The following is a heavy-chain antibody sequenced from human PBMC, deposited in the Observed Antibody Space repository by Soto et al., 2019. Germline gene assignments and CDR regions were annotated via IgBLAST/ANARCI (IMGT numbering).Heavy chain of an antibody. CDR2: IYYSGST. Sequence: SETLSLTCTVSGGSISSYYWSWIRQPPGKGLEWIGYIYYSGSTNYNPSLKSRVTISVDTSKNQFSLQLNSVTPEDTAVYYCARVTPYSSSWNYEGYFDYWGQGTLVTVSS. J-gene: IGHJ4*02. CDR1: GGSISSYY. V-gene: IGHV4-59*12. D-gene: IGHD6-13*01. CDR3: ARVTPYSSSWNYEGYFDY.